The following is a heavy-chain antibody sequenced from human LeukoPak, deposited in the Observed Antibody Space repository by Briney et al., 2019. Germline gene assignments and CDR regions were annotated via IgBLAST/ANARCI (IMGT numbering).Heavy chain of an antibody. CDR2: ISSTGST. CDR3: ARGYNGYLGWFDP. CDR1: GGSISNYY. J-gene: IGHJ5*02. Sequence: SETLSLTCTVSGGSISNYYWIWIRQPPGKGLEWIGYISSTGSTDYNPSLKSRVTISVDISKSQFSLKMSSVTAADTAVYYCARGYNGYLGWFDPWGQGTLVTVSS. V-gene: IGHV4-59*01. D-gene: IGHD2-8*01.